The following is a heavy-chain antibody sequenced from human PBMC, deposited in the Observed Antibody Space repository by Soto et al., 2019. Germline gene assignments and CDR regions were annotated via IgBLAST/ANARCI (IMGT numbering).Heavy chain of an antibody. D-gene: IGHD3-3*01. CDR3: AKNVDVFWSGSLLGYFDY. J-gene: IGHJ4*02. CDR1: GFTFSSYA. V-gene: IGHV3-23*01. CDR2: ISGSGGST. Sequence: GGSLRLSCAASGFTFSSYAMSWVRQAPGKGLEWVSAISGSGGSTYYADSVKGRFTISRDNSKNTLYLQMNSLRAEDTAVYDCAKNVDVFWSGSLLGYFDYWGRGTLVTVSS.